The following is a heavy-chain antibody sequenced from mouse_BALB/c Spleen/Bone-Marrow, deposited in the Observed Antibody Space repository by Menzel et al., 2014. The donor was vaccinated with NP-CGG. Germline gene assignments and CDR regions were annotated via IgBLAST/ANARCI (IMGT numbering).Heavy chain of an antibody. CDR1: GFTFSDYY. Sequence: EVKLVESGGGLMKPGGSLKLSCAASGFTFSDYYMYWVRQTPEKRLEWVATISDGGTYSYYADSVKGRFTNSRDNAKSNLYLQMNSLKSEDTAMYYCARDMGDYWGQGTTLTVSS. CDR2: ISDGGTYS. D-gene: IGHD1-1*02. V-gene: IGHV5-4*02. J-gene: IGHJ2*01. CDR3: ARDMGDY.